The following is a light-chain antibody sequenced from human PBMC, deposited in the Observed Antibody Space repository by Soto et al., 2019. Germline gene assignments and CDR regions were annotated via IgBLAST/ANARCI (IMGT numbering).Light chain of an antibody. J-gene: IGKJ2*01. Sequence: ESQMTQSPSTLSASVGDRVTITCRASQSISTWVDWYQKRPGKAPKVLIYDASNLQSGVPSRFSGSGSGTEFTLTISSLQPDDFATYFCQQYNEYLYTFGQGTKLEIK. V-gene: IGKV1-5*01. CDR2: DAS. CDR3: QQYNEYLYT. CDR1: QSISTW.